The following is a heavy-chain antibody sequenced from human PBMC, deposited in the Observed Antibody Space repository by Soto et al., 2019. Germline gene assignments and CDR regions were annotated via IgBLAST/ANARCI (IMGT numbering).Heavy chain of an antibody. V-gene: IGHV1-24*01. Sequence: GASVKVSCKVSGYTLTELSMHWVRQAPGKGLEWMGGFDPEDGETIYAQKFQGRVTMTEDTSTDTAYMELSSLRSEDTAVYYCATDLDCGGDCYRNNWFDPWGQGTLVTVSS. CDR2: FDPEDGET. D-gene: IGHD2-21*02. J-gene: IGHJ5*02. CDR3: ATDLDCGGDCYRNNWFDP. CDR1: GYTLTELS.